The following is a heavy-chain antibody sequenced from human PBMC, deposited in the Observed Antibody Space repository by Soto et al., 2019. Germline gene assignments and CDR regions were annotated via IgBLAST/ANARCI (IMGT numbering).Heavy chain of an antibody. CDR1: GGSISSYY. CDR2: IYYSGST. D-gene: IGHD2-15*01. CDR3: ARHRVVVVAATLSYWFDP. V-gene: IGHV4-59*08. J-gene: IGHJ5*02. Sequence: SETLSLTCTVSGGSISSYYGSWIRQPPGKGLEWIGYIYYSGSTNYNPSLKSRVTISVDTSKNKFSLKLSSVTAADTAVYYCARHRVVVVAATLSYWFDPWGQGTLVTVSS.